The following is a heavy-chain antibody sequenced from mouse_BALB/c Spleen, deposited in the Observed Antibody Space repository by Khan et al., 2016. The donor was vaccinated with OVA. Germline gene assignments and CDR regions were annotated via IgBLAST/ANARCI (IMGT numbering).Heavy chain of an antibody. D-gene: IGHD2-14*01. CDR1: GFTFSSYV. CDR3: AREAYRYDEYYFDY. V-gene: IGHV5-6-5*01. J-gene: IGHJ2*01. Sequence: EVKLVESGGDLVKPGGSLKLSCAASGFTFSSYVMSWVRQTPEKRLEWVASISSGGSTHYPDSVKGRFTISRDNARNILYLQMSSLRSRDTAMYYCAREAYRYDEYYFDYWGQGTTLTVSS. CDR2: ISSGGST.